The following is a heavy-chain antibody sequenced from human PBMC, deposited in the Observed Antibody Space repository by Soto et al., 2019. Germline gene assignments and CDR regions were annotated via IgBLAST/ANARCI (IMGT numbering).Heavy chain of an antibody. CDR2: IYYSGST. V-gene: IGHV4-39*01. CDR3: ARHTLVVVVAATSPFDY. D-gene: IGHD2-15*01. Sequence: QLQLQESGPGLVKPSETLSLTCTVSGGSISSSSYYWVWIRQPPGKGLEWIGSIYYSGSTYYNPSLKSRVTISVDTSKNQFSLKLSSVTAADTAVYYCARHTLVVVVAATSPFDYWGQGTLVTVSS. J-gene: IGHJ4*02. CDR1: GGSISSSSYY.